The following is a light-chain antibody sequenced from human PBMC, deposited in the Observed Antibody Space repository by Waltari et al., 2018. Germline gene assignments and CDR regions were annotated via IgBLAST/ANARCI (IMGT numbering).Light chain of an antibody. Sequence: QSVLTQPPSASGTPGQRITVSCSGSPSNIESNTVNWYQQLPGRAPKLLLYRNNERPSGVSDRFSGSKSGMSASLAISGLQSEDEADYYCASWDDRLNGFVFGTGTKVTV. CDR3: ASWDDRLNGFV. V-gene: IGLV1-44*01. CDR1: PSNIESNT. CDR2: RNN. J-gene: IGLJ1*01.